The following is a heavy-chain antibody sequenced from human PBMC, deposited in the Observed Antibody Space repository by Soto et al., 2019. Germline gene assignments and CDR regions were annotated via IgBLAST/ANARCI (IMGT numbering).Heavy chain of an antibody. J-gene: IGHJ6*02. V-gene: IGHV1-18*01. CDR3: ARDPYHVLMVNAPNLYGMDV. D-gene: IGHD2-8*01. CDR1: EGTFSSYG. Sequence: GASVKVSCKASEGTFSSYGISWVRQAPGQGLEWMGRISTYNGNTNYPQSLQGRLTLTTDTSTTTAYMELRSLRSDDTAVYYCARDPYHVLMVNAPNLYGMDVWGQGTTVTVSS. CDR2: ISTYNGNT.